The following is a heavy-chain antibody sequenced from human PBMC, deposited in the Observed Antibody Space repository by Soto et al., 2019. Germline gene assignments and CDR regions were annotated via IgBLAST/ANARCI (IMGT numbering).Heavy chain of an antibody. D-gene: IGHD6-19*01. V-gene: IGHV1-69*06. CDR3: ARRAGYSSGWLSDY. Sequence: AASVKVSCKASGGTFSSYAISWVRQAPGQGLEWMGGIIPIFSTANYAQKFQGRVTITADKSTSTAYMELSSLRSEDTAVYYCARRAGYSSGWLSDYWGQGTLVTVSS. CDR1: GGTFSSYA. CDR2: IIPIFSTA. J-gene: IGHJ4*02.